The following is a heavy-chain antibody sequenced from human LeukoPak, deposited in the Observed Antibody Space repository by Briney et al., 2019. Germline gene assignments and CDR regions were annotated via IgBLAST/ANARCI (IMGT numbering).Heavy chain of an antibody. CDR1: GYTFTSYD. CDR3: ARDYVLAAAGY. CDR2: MNPNSGNT. Sequence: ASVKVFCKASGYTFTSYDINWVRQATGQGLEWMGWMNPNSGNTGYAQKFQGRVTMTRNTSISTAYMELGSLRSEDTAVYYCARDYVLAAAGYWGQGTLVTVSS. J-gene: IGHJ4*02. V-gene: IGHV1-8*01. D-gene: IGHD6-13*01.